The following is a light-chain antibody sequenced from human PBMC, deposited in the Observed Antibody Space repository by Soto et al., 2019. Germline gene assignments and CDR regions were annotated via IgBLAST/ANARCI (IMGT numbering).Light chain of an antibody. CDR1: QDISRW. Sequence: DIQMTQSPSSVSASVGDRVTITCRASQDISRWLAWYQQKPGKVPRLLIYAASTLQSGVPLRFSGSGSGTDFTLTISSLQPEDFAIYYCQQANSFPPYTFGQGTKVDIK. CDR3: QQANSFPPYT. V-gene: IGKV1-12*01. CDR2: AAS. J-gene: IGKJ2*01.